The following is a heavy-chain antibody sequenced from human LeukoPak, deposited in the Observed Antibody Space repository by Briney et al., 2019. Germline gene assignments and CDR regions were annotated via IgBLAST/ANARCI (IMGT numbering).Heavy chain of an antibody. J-gene: IGHJ4*02. D-gene: IGHD3-16*02. CDR3: AKQRFGGVIVIDY. V-gene: IGHV3-9*01. Sequence: PGGSLRLSCAASGFTLDVYPMHWVRQAPGKGLEWVSGISWNSGSIGYADSVKGRFTISRDNAKNSLYLQMNSLRAEDTALYYCAKQRFGGVIVIDYWGQGTLVTVSS. CDR2: ISWNSGSI. CDR1: GFTLDVYP.